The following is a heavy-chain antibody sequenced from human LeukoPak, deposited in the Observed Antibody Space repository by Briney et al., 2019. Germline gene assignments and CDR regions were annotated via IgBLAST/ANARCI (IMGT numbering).Heavy chain of an antibody. V-gene: IGHV4-4*07. D-gene: IGHD3-10*01. J-gene: IGHJ6*03. CDR2: IYTSGTT. Sequence: SETLSLTCTVSGGSISNYYWSWIRQPAGKGLEWIGRIYTSGTTHYNPSLKSRVTMSVDTSKNQFSLNLSSVTAADTAVYYCARDSTVTMVRGGYMDVWGKGTTVTISS. CDR3: ARDSTVTMVRGGYMDV. CDR1: GGSISNYY.